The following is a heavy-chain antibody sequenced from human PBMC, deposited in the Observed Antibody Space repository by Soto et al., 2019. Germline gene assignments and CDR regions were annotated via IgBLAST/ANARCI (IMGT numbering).Heavy chain of an antibody. J-gene: IGHJ6*02. Sequence: QVQLVQSGAEVKKPGASVKVSCKASGYTFTTYALHWVRQAPGQRPEWLGWINPASGHTKYSKKFQDRVTITRDTSESTGYMELGSLRSEDTAVYYCGRSVVGATGEILYNAMDVWGQGTTVTVSS. CDR2: INPASGHT. CDR1: GYTFTTYA. CDR3: GRSVVGATGEILYNAMDV. V-gene: IGHV1-3*01. D-gene: IGHD1-26*01.